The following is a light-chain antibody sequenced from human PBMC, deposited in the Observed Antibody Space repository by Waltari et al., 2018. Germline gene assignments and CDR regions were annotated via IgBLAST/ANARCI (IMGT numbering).Light chain of an antibody. Sequence: SYVLTQPPSVPVAPGGTATITCGGNNIGRKTVHWYQQKPGQAPVLVIYYNTDRPSGIPERFSGSNSGNTATLTISRVEVGDEADFFCQVWDSGSDHKVFGGGTKLTVL. CDR1: NIGRKT. CDR3: QVWDSGSDHKV. V-gene: IGLV3-21*01. CDR2: YNT. J-gene: IGLJ3*02.